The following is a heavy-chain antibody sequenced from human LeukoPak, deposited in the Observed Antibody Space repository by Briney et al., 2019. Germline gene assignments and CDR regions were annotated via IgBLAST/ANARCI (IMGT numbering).Heavy chain of an antibody. Sequence: SETLSLTCTVSGGSISSYYWSWIRQPPGKGLEWIGYIYYSGSTNYNPSLKSRVTISVDTSKNQFSLKLSSVTAADTAVYYCARGGEYCSSTSCYRYYYYYMDVWGKGTTVTISS. D-gene: IGHD2-2*02. V-gene: IGHV4-59*01. CDR1: GGSISSYY. CDR2: IYYSGST. J-gene: IGHJ6*03. CDR3: ARGGEYCSSTSCYRYYYYYMDV.